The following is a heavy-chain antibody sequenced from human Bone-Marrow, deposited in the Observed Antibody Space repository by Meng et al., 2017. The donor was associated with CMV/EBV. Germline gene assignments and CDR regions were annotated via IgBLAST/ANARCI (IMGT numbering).Heavy chain of an antibody. D-gene: IGHD6-19*01. J-gene: IGHJ4*02. Sequence: SETLSLTRAVYGGSFSGYYWSWIRQPPGKGLEWIGEINHSGSTNYNPSLKSRVTISVDTSKNQFSLKLSSVTAADTAVYYCARDAVGRKSSGWYDYWAQGTLVTVPS. CDR1: GGSFSGYY. CDR2: INHSGST. CDR3: ARDAVGRKSSGWYDY. V-gene: IGHV4-34*01.